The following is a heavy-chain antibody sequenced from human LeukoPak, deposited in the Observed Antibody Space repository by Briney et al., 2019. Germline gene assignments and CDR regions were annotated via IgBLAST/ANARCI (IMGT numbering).Heavy chain of an antibody. Sequence: SETLSLTCAVYGGSFSGYYWSWIRQPPGKGLEWIGEINHSGSTNYNPSLKSRVTISVDTSKNQFSLKLSSVTAADTAVYYCASWDCSSTSCYGIDYWGQGTLVTVSS. V-gene: IGHV4-34*01. J-gene: IGHJ4*02. CDR3: ASWDCSSTSCYGIDY. CDR1: GGSFSGYY. CDR2: INHSGST. D-gene: IGHD2-2*01.